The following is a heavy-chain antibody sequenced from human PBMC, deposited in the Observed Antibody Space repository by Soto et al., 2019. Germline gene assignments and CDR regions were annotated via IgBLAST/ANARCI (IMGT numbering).Heavy chain of an antibody. CDR1: GFTFSSYG. J-gene: IGHJ4*02. CDR3: AKDGGPIIVGATETEFDY. V-gene: IGHV3-30*18. D-gene: IGHD1-26*01. CDR2: ISYDGSNK. Sequence: GGSLRLSCAASGFTFSSYGMHWVRQAPGKGLEWVAVISYDGSNKYYADSVKGRFTISRDNSKNTLYLQMNSLRAEDTAVYYCAKDGGPIIVGATETEFDYWGQGTLVTVSS.